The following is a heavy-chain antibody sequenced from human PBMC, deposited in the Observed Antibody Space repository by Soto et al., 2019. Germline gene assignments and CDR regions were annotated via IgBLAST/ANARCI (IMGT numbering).Heavy chain of an antibody. D-gene: IGHD2-15*01. CDR3: ARFRVGQDIVVVVAGRSEYYYYYYGMDV. CDR1: GFTFSSYS. V-gene: IGHV3-48*02. CDR2: ISSSSSTI. Sequence: LRLSCAASGFTFSSYSMNWVRQAPGKGLEWVSYISSSSSTIYYADSVKGRFTISRDNAKNSLYLQMNSLRDEDTAVYYCARFRVGQDIVVVVAGRSEYYYYYYGMDVWGQGTTVTVSS. J-gene: IGHJ6*02.